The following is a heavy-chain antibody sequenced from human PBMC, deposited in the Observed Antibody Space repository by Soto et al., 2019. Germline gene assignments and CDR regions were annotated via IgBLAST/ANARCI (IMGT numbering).Heavy chain of an antibody. V-gene: IGHV1-3*01. CDR2: INAGNGNT. D-gene: IGHD2-2*01. J-gene: IGHJ6*03. CDR3: ARGHLAVVPVASWYYYMDV. CDR1: GYTFTNYA. Sequence: QVQLVQSGAEVEKPGASVKVSCKASGYTFTNYAVHWVRQAPGQRLEWMGWINAGNGNTRYSQKFQGRVTTTRDTSARTAYMELRSLRSEDTAVYYCARGHLAVVPVASWYYYMDVWGKGTTVTVSS.